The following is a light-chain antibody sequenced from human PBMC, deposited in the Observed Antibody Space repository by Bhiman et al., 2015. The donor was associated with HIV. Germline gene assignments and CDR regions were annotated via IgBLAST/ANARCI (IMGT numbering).Light chain of an antibody. CDR1: ALPKQF. J-gene: IGLJ2*01. Sequence: SYELTQPPSVSVSPGQTARITCSGDALPKQFAYWYQQKPGQAPLLVIYKDTERPSGIPERFSASNSGSTATLTIRGTQPLDEADYYCQAWDTYSIIFGGGTKLAVL. V-gene: IGLV3-25*02. CDR2: KDT. CDR3: QAWDTYSII.